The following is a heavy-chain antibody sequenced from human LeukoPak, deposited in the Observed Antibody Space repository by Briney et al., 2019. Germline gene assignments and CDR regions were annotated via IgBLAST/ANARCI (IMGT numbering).Heavy chain of an antibody. D-gene: IGHD1-20*01. V-gene: IGHV1-58*02. Sequence: ASVKVSCKASGFTFTTSAMQWVRQARGQRVEWIGWIAVGSGNTNYAQKFQERVTITRDMSTSTAYMELSSLRSEDTAVYYCAADYNWNLDYYYYYGMDVWGLGTTVTVSS. CDR2: IAVGSGNT. CDR1: GFTFTTSA. J-gene: IGHJ6*02. CDR3: AADYNWNLDYYYYYGMDV.